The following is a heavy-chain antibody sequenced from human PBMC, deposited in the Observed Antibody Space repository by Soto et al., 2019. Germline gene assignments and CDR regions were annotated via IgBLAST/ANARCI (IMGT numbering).Heavy chain of an antibody. J-gene: IGHJ5*02. CDR1: GGSITDYS. V-gene: IGHV4-4*07. Sequence: SETLSLTCTVSGGSITDYSWVWIRQPAGKGLEWIGRIFSSGSTNYNPSLKVRITMSLDTSKNQFSLKLNSATATDTAVYFCARDQGVVVTADNWFDPWCQGILVTVSS. D-gene: IGHD2-21*02. CDR3: ARDQGVVVTADNWFDP. CDR2: IFSSGST.